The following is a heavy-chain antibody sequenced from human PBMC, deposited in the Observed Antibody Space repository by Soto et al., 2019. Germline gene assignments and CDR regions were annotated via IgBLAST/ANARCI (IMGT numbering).Heavy chain of an antibody. J-gene: IGHJ6*02. D-gene: IGHD3-9*01. CDR2: IYYSGRT. Sequence: PTEPLSITCTVSGGSISSSSHYWAWIRHPPGKGLEWIASIYYSGRTYYNPSLKSRVTISVDTSKNQFSLKLSSVTAADTAVYYCASLKFRATYYYYGMDVWGQGTTVT. CDR3: ASLKFRATYYYYGMDV. V-gene: IGHV4-39*01. CDR1: GGSISSSSHY.